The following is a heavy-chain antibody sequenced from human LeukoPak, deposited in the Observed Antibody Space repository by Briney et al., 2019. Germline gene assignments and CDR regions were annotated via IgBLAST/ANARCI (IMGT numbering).Heavy chain of an antibody. CDR1: GGSFSGYY. CDR3: ARVSGYDWESFYDY. V-gene: IGHV4-34*01. J-gene: IGHJ4*02. Sequence: PSETLSLTCAVYGGSFSGYYWSWIRQPPGKGLEWIGEINHSGSTNSDPSLESRVTISVDTSKNQFSLKLSSVTAADTAVYYCARVSGYDWESFYDYWGQGSLVTVSS. D-gene: IGHD5-12*01. CDR2: INHSGST.